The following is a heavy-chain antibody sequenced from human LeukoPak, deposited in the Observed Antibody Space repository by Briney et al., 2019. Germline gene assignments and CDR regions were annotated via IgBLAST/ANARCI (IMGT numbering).Heavy chain of an antibody. D-gene: IGHD6-13*01. CDR1: GYTLTELS. CDR2: FDPEDGET. V-gene: IGHV1-24*01. CDR3: ATDRGVAAAGTYYYYMDV. J-gene: IGHJ6*03. Sequence: SVKVSCKVSGYTLTELSMHWVRQAPGKGLEWMGGFDPEDGETIYAQKFQGRVTMTEDTSTDTAYMELSSLRSEDTAVYYCATDRGVAAAGTYYYYMDVWGKGTTVTVSS.